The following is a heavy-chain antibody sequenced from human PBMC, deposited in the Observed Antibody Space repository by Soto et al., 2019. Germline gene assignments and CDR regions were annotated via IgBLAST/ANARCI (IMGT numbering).Heavy chain of an antibody. CDR3: ARADCSSNSCYFYYGMDV. D-gene: IGHD2-2*01. V-gene: IGHV1-3*01. CDR2: INGGNGNT. Sequence: QVQLVQSGAELKTPGASVKVSCKASGYTLTTYAMHWVRQAPGQRPEWMGWINGGNGNTKYSQRVQGRVTITRDTSANTDYMELSSLTSEDTAVYYCARADCSSNSCYFYYGMDVWGQGTTVTVSS. CDR1: GYTLTTYA. J-gene: IGHJ6*02.